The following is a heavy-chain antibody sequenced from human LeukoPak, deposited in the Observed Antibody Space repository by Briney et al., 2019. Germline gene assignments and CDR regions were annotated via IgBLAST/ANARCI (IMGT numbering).Heavy chain of an antibody. Sequence: SETLSLTCTVSGGSISSGSYYWRWIRQPAGKGLEWIGRIYTSGCTNYNPSLKSRVTISVDTSKNQFSLKLSSVTAADTAVYYCARASYDFWSGYYLHDAFDIWGQGITVTVSS. CDR1: GGSISSGSYY. J-gene: IGHJ3*02. D-gene: IGHD3-3*01. CDR3: ARASYDFWSGYYLHDAFDI. CDR2: IYTSGCT. V-gene: IGHV4-61*02.